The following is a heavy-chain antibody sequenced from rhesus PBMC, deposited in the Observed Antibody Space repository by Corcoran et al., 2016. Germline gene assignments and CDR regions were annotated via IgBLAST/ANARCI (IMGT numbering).Heavy chain of an antibody. CDR3: ARAPESWNDFDY. D-gene: IGHD1-14*01. CDR2: IYWNDSK. J-gene: IGHJ4*01. CDR1: GFSISTTGTG. V-gene: IGHV2-95*01. Sequence: QVTLKESGPALVKPTQTLTLTCTFSGFSISTTGTGVGWIRQPQGKALERLTNIYWNDSKYYSTTLKSRLTISKDTSKNQVVLTKTNMDPVDTATIYCARAPESWNDFDYWGQGVLVTVSS.